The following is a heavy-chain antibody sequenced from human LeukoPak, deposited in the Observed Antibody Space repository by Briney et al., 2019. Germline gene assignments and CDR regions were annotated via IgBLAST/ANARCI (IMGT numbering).Heavy chain of an antibody. Sequence: GGSLRLSCAASGFTFNNYAMSWVRPAPGQGLGGVSALGGSAFSSFYADSVRGRFTISRDNSKTTLDLQMNSLRAEDTAVYYCAKDMGASSSGGLDYWGPGTLVTVSS. CDR2: LGGSAFSS. D-gene: IGHD1-26*01. V-gene: IGHV3-23*01. J-gene: IGHJ4*02. CDR1: GFTFNNYA. CDR3: AKDMGASSSGGLDY.